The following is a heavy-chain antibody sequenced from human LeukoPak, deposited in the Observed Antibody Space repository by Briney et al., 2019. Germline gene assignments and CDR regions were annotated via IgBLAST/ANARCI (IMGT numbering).Heavy chain of an antibody. CDR3: ARGNYDFWSGYYDY. Sequence: SETLSLTCTVSGGSISSYYWSWIRQPPGEGLEWIGYIYYSGSTNYNPSLKSRVTISVDTSKNQFSLKLSSVTAANTAVYYCARGNYDFWSGYYDYWGQGTLVTVSS. J-gene: IGHJ4*02. V-gene: IGHV4-59*01. CDR1: GGSISSYY. CDR2: IYYSGST. D-gene: IGHD3-3*01.